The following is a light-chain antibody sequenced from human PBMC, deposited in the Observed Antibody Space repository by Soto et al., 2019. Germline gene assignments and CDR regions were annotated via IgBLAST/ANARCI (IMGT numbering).Light chain of an antibody. V-gene: IGLV2-8*01. CDR2: EVT. CDR3: SSPAATNIYV. CDR1: SSDVGAYNF. Sequence: QSALTQPPSASGSPGQSVTISCTGTSSDVGAYNFVSWYQQYPGKAPRLLIYEVTKRPSGVPDRFSGSKSGNTASLTVSGLQADDEADYYCSSPAATNIYVFGTATKVTVL. J-gene: IGLJ1*01.